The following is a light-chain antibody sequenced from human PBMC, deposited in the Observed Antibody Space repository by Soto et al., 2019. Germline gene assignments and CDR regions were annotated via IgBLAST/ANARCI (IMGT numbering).Light chain of an antibody. V-gene: IGKV3D-15*01. CDR2: EAS. CDR3: QQYDSWPLT. Sequence: IVMTQSPATLSVSPGERASLSCRASQSVGSNLAWYHQKPGQAPRLLMYEASTRATGIPARFSGSGSGTEFTLTISSLQSEDFAVYHCQQYDSWPLTFGGGTKVEIK. CDR1: QSVGSN. J-gene: IGKJ4*01.